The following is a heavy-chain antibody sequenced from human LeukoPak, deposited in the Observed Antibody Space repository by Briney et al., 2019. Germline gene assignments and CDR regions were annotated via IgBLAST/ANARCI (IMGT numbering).Heavy chain of an antibody. CDR1: XGSFSGYY. CDR2: INHSGST. J-gene: IGHJ5*02. V-gene: IGHV4-34*01. D-gene: IGHD6-13*01. CDR3: ARGVIAAAGSEGWFDP. Sequence: ETLSLTCAVYXGSFSGYYWRWVRQPPGKGLEWIGEINHSGSTNYNTSLKSRVTISVDTSKNQFSLKLSSVTAADTAVYYCARGVIAAAGSEGWFDPWGQGTLVTVSS.